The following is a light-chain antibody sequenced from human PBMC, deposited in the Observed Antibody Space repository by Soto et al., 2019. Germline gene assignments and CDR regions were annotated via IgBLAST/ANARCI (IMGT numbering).Light chain of an antibody. CDR2: GAS. CDR3: QQDNNWPRYT. CDR1: QSVSSN. J-gene: IGKJ2*01. V-gene: IGKV3-15*01. Sequence: IVMTQSPANLSVSPGERATLSCRASQSVSSNLAWYQQKPGQAPRLLIYGASTRATGIPDRFSGSASGTELTLTISSLHSEDFAVYYCQQDNNWPRYTFGQGTKLEIK.